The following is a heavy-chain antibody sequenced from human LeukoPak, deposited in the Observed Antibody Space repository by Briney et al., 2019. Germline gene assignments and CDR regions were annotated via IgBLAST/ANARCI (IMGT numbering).Heavy chain of an antibody. Sequence: ASVKVSCKASGYTFTSHGISWVRQAPGQGLEWMGRINPNSGGTNYAQKFQGRVTMTRDTSISTAYMELSRLRSDDTAVYYCAGVLRFLEWSTNFDYWGQGTLVAVSS. CDR3: AGVLRFLEWSTNFDY. D-gene: IGHD3-3*01. V-gene: IGHV1-2*06. CDR1: GYTFTSHG. CDR2: INPNSGGT. J-gene: IGHJ4*02.